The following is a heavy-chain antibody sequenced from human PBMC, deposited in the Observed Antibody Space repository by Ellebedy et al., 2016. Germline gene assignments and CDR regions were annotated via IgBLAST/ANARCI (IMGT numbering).Heavy chain of an antibody. Sequence: GGSLRLXXAASGFTFSSYGMHWVRQAPGKGLEWVAVIWYDGSNKYYADSVKGRFTISRDNSKNTLYLQMNSLRAEDTAVYYCARVGIAAAGTVRAEYFQHWGQGTLVTVSS. CDR2: IWYDGSNK. D-gene: IGHD6-13*01. V-gene: IGHV3-33*01. J-gene: IGHJ1*01. CDR1: GFTFSSYG. CDR3: ARVGIAAAGTVRAEYFQH.